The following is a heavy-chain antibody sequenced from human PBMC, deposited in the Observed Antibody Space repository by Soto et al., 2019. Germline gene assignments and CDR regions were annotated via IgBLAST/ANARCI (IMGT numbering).Heavy chain of an antibody. D-gene: IGHD3-10*01. Sequence: GGSLRLSCRASGFTFGDYAMSWVRQAPGKGLEWVGFIRSKGSGGTSEYAASVKGRFTFSRDDSKSIAYLQMNSLKTEDTAVYYCTRDQPITPWGQGTMVTVSS. V-gene: IGHV3-49*04. CDR1: GFTFGDYA. CDR2: IRSKGSGGTS. J-gene: IGHJ3*01. CDR3: TRDQPITP.